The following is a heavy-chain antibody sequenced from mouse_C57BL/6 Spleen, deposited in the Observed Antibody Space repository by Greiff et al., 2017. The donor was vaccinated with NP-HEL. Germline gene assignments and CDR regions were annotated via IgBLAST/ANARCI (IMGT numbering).Heavy chain of an antibody. Sequence: QVQLQQSGAELVMPGASVKLSCKASGYTFTSYWMHWVKQRPGQGLEWIGEIDPSDSYTNYNQKFKGKSTLTVDKSSSTAYMQLSSLTSEDSAVYYCARSLITTVEDYWGQGTTLTVSS. CDR1: GYTFTSYW. CDR3: ARSLITTVEDY. V-gene: IGHV1-69*01. CDR2: IDPSDSYT. J-gene: IGHJ2*01. D-gene: IGHD1-1*01.